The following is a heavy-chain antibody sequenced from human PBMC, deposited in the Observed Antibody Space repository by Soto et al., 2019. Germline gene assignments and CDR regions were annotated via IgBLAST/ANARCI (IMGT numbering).Heavy chain of an antibody. J-gene: IGHJ6*02. D-gene: IGHD4-4*01. CDR3: ARAGRTVTTGGNYYGMDV. CDR2: TRNKANSYTT. Sequence: GGSLRLSCAASGFTFSDHYMDWVRQAPGKGLEWVGRTRNKANSYTTEYAASVNGRFTISRDDSKNSLYLQMNSLKTEDTAVYYCARAGRTVTTGGNYYGMDVWGQGTAVTVSS. V-gene: IGHV3-72*01. CDR1: GFTFSDHY.